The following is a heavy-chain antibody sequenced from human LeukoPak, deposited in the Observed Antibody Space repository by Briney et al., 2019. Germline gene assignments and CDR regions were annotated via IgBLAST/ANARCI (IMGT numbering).Heavy chain of an antibody. V-gene: IGHV1-18*01. CDR3: ATGYCSSTNCRIDY. J-gene: IGHJ4*02. CDR2: ISAYNGDT. CDR1: GYTFTSFG. Sequence: ASVKVSCKASGYTFTSFGISWVRQAPGQGLEWMGWISAYNGDTNYAQKLQGRVTMTTDTSTSTAYMELRSLRSDDTAVYYCATGYCSSTNCRIDYWGQGTLVSVSS. D-gene: IGHD2-2*03.